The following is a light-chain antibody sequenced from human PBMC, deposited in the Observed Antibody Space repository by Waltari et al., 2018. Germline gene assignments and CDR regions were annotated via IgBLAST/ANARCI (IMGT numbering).Light chain of an antibody. Sequence: SVHTQPPSASGTPGQSVTLSCSGSSSNIGGHPVNWYQQLPGTPPKLLIYSNNGRPSGVPDRFSGSKSGTSASLAISGLQSDDEADYYCAAWDDGMRGPVFGGGTKLTVL. CDR3: AAWDDGMRGPV. CDR1: SSNIGGHP. J-gene: IGLJ3*02. V-gene: IGLV1-44*01. CDR2: SNN.